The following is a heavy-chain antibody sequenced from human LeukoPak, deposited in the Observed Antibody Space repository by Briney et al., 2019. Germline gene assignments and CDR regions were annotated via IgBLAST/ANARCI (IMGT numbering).Heavy chain of an antibody. CDR2: INSDGSST. V-gene: IGHV3-74*01. D-gene: IGHD6-19*01. CDR3: ALESSGWYYFEC. CDR1: GFTFSSYW. J-gene: IGHJ4*02. Sequence: AGGSLRLSCAASGFTFSSYWMHWVRHAPGKRLVWVSRINSDGSSTSYADSVKGRFTISRDNAKNTLYLRMNSLRAEDTAVYYCALESSGWYYFECWGEGTLGTVSS.